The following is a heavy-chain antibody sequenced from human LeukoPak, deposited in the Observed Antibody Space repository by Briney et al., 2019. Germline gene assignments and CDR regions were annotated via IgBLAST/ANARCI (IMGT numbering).Heavy chain of an antibody. D-gene: IGHD6-19*01. J-gene: IGHJ4*02. CDR1: GYTFTSYA. Sequence: ASVKVSCKASGYTFTSYAISWVRQAPGQGLDCMGWISTYTGNTNYVQKFQVRVTVTTDTSTSTAYMELRSLRSDDTAVYYCAREVAGTPWIDYWGQGTLVTVSS. CDR2: ISTYTGNT. V-gene: IGHV1-18*01. CDR3: AREVAGTPWIDY.